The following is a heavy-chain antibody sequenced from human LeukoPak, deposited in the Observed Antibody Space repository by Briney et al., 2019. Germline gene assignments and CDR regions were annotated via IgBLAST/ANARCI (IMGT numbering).Heavy chain of an antibody. J-gene: IGHJ4*02. CDR1: GLTFSDHY. D-gene: IGHD3-22*01. CDR3: ARDRGRYYDSRGFYWGYYFDS. CDR2: ISGSGDST. V-gene: IGHV3-23*01. Sequence: GRSLRLSCAASGLTFSDHYMDWVRQAPGKGLEWVSTISGSGDSTYYADSVKGRFTISRDNSKDTLYLQMSSVRVDDTAVYYCARDRGRYYDSRGFYWGYYFDSWGQGILVTVST.